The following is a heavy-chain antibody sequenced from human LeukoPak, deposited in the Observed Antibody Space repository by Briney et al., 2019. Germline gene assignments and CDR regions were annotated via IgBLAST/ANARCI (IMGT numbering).Heavy chain of an antibody. CDR1: GGTFSSYA. Sequence: ASVKVSCKASGGTFSSYAISWVRQAPGQGLEWIGGIIPIFGTSNYAQKFQGRVTITTDQSRSTDLMELSSLRSEDTAVYCCARDSAVGSSYYSYYFDYWGQGTLVTVSS. J-gene: IGHJ4*02. CDR3: ARDSAVGSSYYSYYFDY. CDR2: IIPIFGTS. D-gene: IGHD2-15*01. V-gene: IGHV1-69*05.